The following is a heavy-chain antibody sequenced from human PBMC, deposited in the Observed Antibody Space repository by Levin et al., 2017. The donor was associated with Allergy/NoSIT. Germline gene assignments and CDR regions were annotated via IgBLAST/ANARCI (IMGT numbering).Heavy chain of an antibody. Sequence: SETLSLTCTVSGGSVSSSSYYWSWIRQPPGKGLDWIGYISYSGSTNYNPSLKSRVTISVDTSKNQFSLKLSSVTAADTAIYYCARSHDSTGYFNWGQGTLVTVSS. V-gene: IGHV4-61*01. J-gene: IGHJ1*01. CDR1: GGSVSSSSYY. CDR3: ARSHDSTGYFN. D-gene: IGHD3-22*01. CDR2: ISYSGST.